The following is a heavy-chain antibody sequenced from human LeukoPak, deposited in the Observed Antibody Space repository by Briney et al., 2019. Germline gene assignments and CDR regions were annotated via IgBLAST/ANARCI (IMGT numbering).Heavy chain of an antibody. CDR2: IKQDGSEK. D-gene: IGHD6-13*01. CDR3: ARDSAGNDY. CDR1: GFTFSTYW. Sequence: GGSMRLSCAASGFTFSTYWMSWVRQAPGKGLEWVANIKQDGSEKYYVDSVKGRFTISRDNAKNSLYLQMNSLRAEDTAMYYCARDSAGNDYWGQGTLVTVSS. V-gene: IGHV3-7*01. J-gene: IGHJ4*02.